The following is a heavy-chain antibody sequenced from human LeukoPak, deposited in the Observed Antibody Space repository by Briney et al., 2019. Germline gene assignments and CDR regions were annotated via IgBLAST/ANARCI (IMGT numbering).Heavy chain of an antibody. CDR2: IYYSGST. D-gene: IGHD3-22*01. Sequence: SETLSLTCTVSGGSISSSSYYWGWIRQPPGKGLEWIGSIYYSGSTYYNPSLKSRVTISVDTSKNQFSLKLSSVTAAETAVYYCASRAIYDSSGYPDYWGQGTLVTVSS. J-gene: IGHJ4*02. V-gene: IGHV4-39*01. CDR1: GGSISSSSYY. CDR3: ASRAIYDSSGYPDY.